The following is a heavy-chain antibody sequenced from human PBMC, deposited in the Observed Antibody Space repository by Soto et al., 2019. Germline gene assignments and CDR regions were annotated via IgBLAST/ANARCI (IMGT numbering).Heavy chain of an antibody. V-gene: IGHV4-59*08. D-gene: IGHD2-15*01. CDR2: IYYSGST. J-gene: IGHJ4*02. CDR3: ARLYCSGGNCYPTYFDY. CDR1: GGSISSEY. Sequence: QVQLQESGPGLVKSSETLSLTCTVSGGSISSEYWSWIRQPPGKGLEWIGYIYYSGSTNYNPSLKRRVTFSVDTSKNQFSLKLSSVTAADTAVYYCARLYCSGGNCYPTYFDYWGQGTLVTVSS.